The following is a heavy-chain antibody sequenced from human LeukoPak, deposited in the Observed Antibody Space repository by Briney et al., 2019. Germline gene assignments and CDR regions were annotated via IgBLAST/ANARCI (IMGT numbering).Heavy chain of an antibody. D-gene: IGHD2-2*01. J-gene: IGHJ6*02. CDR3: AKGPSGIVVVPASGMDV. CDR1: GFTFSSYA. CDR2: ISYDGSNK. V-gene: IGHV3-30-3*01. Sequence: GGSLRLSCAASGFTFSSYAMHWVRQAPGKGLEWVAVISYDGSNKYYADSVKGRFTISRDNSKNTLYLQMNSLRAENTAVYYCAKGPSGIVVVPASGMDVWGQGTTVTVSS.